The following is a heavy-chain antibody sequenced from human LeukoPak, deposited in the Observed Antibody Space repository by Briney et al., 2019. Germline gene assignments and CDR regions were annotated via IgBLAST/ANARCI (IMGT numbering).Heavy chain of an antibody. J-gene: IGHJ4*02. Sequence: GGSLRLSCAASGLTFSNYAMSSVRQAPGKGLEWVSVIGGSNGITFYVGSVKGRFTISRDNSKDTLYLQMNSLRAEDTAVYYCARNENSGWGYFDYWGQGTLVTVSS. CDR2: IGGSNGIT. D-gene: IGHD5-12*01. CDR3: ARNENSGWGYFDY. CDR1: GLTFSNYA. V-gene: IGHV3-23*01.